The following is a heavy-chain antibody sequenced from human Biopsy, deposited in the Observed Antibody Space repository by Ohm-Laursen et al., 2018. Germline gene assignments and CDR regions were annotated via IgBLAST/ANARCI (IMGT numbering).Heavy chain of an antibody. Sequence: GTLSLTCTVSGGSISSETNYWGWIRQPPGKGLEWIGSIFYGGITYYNPSLRSRVTISVDTSKNQFSLNLSSVTGADTAVYYCARHPTGFWFDPWGQGTLVTVSS. CDR3: ARHPTGFWFDP. CDR1: GGSISSETNY. J-gene: IGHJ5*02. V-gene: IGHV4-39*01. CDR2: IFYGGIT.